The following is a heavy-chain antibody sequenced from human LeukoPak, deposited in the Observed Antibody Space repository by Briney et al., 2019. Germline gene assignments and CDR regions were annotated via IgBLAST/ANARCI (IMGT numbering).Heavy chain of an antibody. CDR1: GFTFSNFA. CDR3: AKNRVEYQLLWY. CDR2: ISGSGGST. J-gene: IGHJ4*02. V-gene: IGHV3-23*01. Sequence: PGGSLRLSCAASGFTFSNFAMNWVRQAPGKGLEWVSAISGSGGSTYYADSVKGRFTISRDNSKNTLYLQMNSLRAEDTAVYYCAKNRVEYQLLWYWGQGTLVTVSS. D-gene: IGHD2-2*01.